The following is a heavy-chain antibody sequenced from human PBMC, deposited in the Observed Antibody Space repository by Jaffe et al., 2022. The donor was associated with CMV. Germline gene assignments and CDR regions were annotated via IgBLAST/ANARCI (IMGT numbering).Heavy chain of an antibody. V-gene: IGHV1-46*01. D-gene: IGHD6-19*01. J-gene: IGHJ4*02. CDR3: ARPTDDFTYSSGLDY. CDR1: GYTFTSYY. CDR2: INPSGGST. Sequence: QVQLVQSGAEVKKPGASVKVSCKASGYTFTSYYMHWVRQAPGQGLEWMGIINPSGGSTSYAQKFQGRVTMTRDTSTSTVYMELSSLRSEDTAVYYCARPTDDFTYSSGLDYWGQGTLVTVSS.